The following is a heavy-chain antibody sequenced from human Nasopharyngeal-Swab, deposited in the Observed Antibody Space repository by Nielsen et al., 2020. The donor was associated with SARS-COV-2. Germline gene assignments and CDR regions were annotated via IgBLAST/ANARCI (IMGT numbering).Heavy chain of an antibody. CDR3: ARQYQNYFGSGDYHGAFDI. Sequence: GESLNISCEGSGYSFSNYWISWVRQVPGKGLEWMGKVDPSDSYTDYRPSLRGHVTISVDRFISTAYLQWSSLKASDTAMYYCARQYQNYFGSGDYHGAFDIWGQGTMVTVSS. CDR2: VDPSDSYT. CDR1: GYSFSNYW. D-gene: IGHD3-10*01. J-gene: IGHJ3*02. V-gene: IGHV5-10-1*01.